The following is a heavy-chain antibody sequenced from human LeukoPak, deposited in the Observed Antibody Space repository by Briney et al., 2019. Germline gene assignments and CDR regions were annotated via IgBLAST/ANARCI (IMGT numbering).Heavy chain of an antibody. V-gene: IGHV4-34*09. D-gene: IGHD1-1*01. CDR1: GGSFSGFY. Sequence: PSETLSLTCAVYGGSFSGFYWTWIRQPPGKGLEWIGYVYNSGSTYYSPSLQSRVAISVDTSTNQFSLRLTSVTAADTAVYFCARVIRTTTGAFDIWGQGTMVTVSS. J-gene: IGHJ3*02. CDR2: VYNSGST. CDR3: ARVIRTTTGAFDI.